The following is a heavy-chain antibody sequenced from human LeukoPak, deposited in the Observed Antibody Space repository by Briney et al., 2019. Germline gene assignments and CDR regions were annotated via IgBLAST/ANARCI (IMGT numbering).Heavy chain of an antibody. CDR2: INHSGST. CDR1: GGSFSGYY. Sequence: SETLSLTCAVYGGSFSGYYWSWIRQPPGKGLEWIGEINHSGSTNYNPSLKSRVTISVDTSKNQFSLKLSSVTAAVTAVYYCARGREIRYWGQGTLVTVSS. V-gene: IGHV4-34*01. CDR3: ARGREIRY. J-gene: IGHJ4*02. D-gene: IGHD5-18*01.